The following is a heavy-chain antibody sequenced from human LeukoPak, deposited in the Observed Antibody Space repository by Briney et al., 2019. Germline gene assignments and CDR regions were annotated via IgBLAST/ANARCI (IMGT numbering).Heavy chain of an antibody. CDR1: GFTFSSYA. J-gene: IGHJ4*02. Sequence: GGSLRLSCAASGFTFSSYAMSWVRQAPGKGLEWVSAISGSGGSTYYADSVKGRFTTSRDNPKNTLYLQMNSLRAEDTAVYYCAKSLLAPYYYDSSGYPDDYWGQGTLVTVSS. CDR3: AKSLLAPYYYDSSGYPDDY. CDR2: ISGSGGST. V-gene: IGHV3-23*01. D-gene: IGHD3-22*01.